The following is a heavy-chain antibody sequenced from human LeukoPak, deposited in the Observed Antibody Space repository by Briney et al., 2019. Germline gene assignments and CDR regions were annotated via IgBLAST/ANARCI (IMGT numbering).Heavy chain of an antibody. CDR1: GYSFTSYW. CDR2: IDPSDSYT. V-gene: IGHV5-10-1*01. Sequence: GESLRISCKGSGYSFTSYWISWVRQMPGKGLEWMGRIDPSDSYTNYSPSFQGHVTISADKSISTAYLQWSSLKASDTAMYYCARWVDCSGGSCYNYYGMDVWGQGTTVTVSS. CDR3: ARWVDCSGGSCYNYYGMDV. J-gene: IGHJ6*02. D-gene: IGHD2-15*01.